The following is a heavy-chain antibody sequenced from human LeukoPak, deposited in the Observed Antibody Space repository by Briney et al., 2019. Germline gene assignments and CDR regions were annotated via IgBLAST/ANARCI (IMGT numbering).Heavy chain of an antibody. CDR1: GGSFSGYY. CDR2: INHSGST. V-gene: IGHV4-34*01. Sequence: SETLSPTCAVYGGSFSGYYWSWIRQPPGKGLEWIGEINHSGSTNYNPSLKSRVTISVDTSKNQFSLKLSSVTAADTAVYYCARICSGGSCYGGYWGQGTLVTVSS. CDR3: ARICSGGSCYGGY. J-gene: IGHJ4*02. D-gene: IGHD2-15*01.